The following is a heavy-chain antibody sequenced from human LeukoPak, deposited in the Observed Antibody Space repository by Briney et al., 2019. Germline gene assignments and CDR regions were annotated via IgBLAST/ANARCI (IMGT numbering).Heavy chain of an antibody. V-gene: IGHV4-38-2*02. Sequence: SETLSLTCSVSGYSISSGYYWGWIRQPPGKGLEWIGSIYHSGSTYYNPSLKSRVTISVDTSKNQFSLKLSSVTAADTAVYYCARHRGYYYDSSGYPVGDWGQGTLVTVSS. CDR3: ARHRGYYYDSSGYPVGD. CDR1: GYSISSGYY. D-gene: IGHD3-22*01. CDR2: IYHSGST. J-gene: IGHJ4*02.